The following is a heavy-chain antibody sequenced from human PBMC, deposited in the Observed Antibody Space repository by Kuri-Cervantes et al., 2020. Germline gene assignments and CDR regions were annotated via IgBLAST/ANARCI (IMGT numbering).Heavy chain of an antibody. CDR3: ASFPSRRFGELDFDY. D-gene: IGHD3-10*01. V-gene: IGHV3-21*01. CDR1: GFTFSSYS. Sequence: GESLKISCAASGFTFSSYSMNWVRQAPGKGLEWVSSISSSSSYIYYADSVKGRFTISRDNAKNSLYLQMNSLRAEDTAVYYCASFPSRRFGELDFDYWGQGTLVTVSS. CDR2: ISSSSSYI. J-gene: IGHJ4*02.